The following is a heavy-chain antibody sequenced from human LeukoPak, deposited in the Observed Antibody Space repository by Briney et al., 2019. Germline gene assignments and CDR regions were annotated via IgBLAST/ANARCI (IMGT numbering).Heavy chain of an antibody. V-gene: IGHV3-21*01. CDR2: ISSSGSFI. CDR1: GFTFSSYS. Sequence: GGSLRLSCAASGFTFSSYSMNWVRQAPGKGLEWGSSISSSGSFIYYPDSVKGRFTISRDNAKNSLYLQMNSLRAEDTAIYYCARTSSVTPTPTFDSWGQGTLVTVSP. J-gene: IGHJ4*02. CDR3: ARTSSVTPTPTFDS. D-gene: IGHD4-17*01.